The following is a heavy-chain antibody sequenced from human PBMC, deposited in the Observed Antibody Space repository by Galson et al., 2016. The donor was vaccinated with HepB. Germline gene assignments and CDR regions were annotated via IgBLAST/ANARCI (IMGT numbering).Heavy chain of an antibody. V-gene: IGHV3-49*03. J-gene: IGHJ4*02. CDR3: ARRARITSRPGGRFFDY. CDR1: GFNFGDYA. Sequence: SLRLSCAASGFNFGDYAINWLRQAPGKELEAIGFIKSKTYGGTSEYAASVKDRFTISRDDSKSVAYLQMDSLKTEDTAIYYCARRARITSRPGGRFFDYWGQGALVTVSS. CDR2: IKSKTYGGTS. D-gene: IGHD6-6*01.